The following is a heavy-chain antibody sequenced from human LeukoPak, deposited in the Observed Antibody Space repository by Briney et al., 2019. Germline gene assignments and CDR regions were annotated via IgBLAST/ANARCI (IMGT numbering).Heavy chain of an antibody. J-gene: IGHJ5*02. CDR1: GYTFTDYY. D-gene: IGHD6-19*01. V-gene: IGHV1-69-2*01. CDR2: VDPEDGET. Sequence: ASVKVPCKVSGYTFTDYYMHWVQQAPGKGLEWMGLVDPEDGETIYAEKFQGRVTMTADTSTDTAYMELSSLRSEDTAVYYCATGPGSSGWLKPWGQGTLVTVSS. CDR3: ATGPGSSGWLKP.